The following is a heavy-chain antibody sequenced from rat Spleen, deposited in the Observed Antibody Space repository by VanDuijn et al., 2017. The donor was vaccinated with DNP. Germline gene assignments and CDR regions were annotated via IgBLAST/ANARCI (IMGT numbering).Heavy chain of an antibody. CDR3: ARWPGYNPPYAMDA. D-gene: IGHD1-4*01. Sequence: EVQLQESGPGLVKPSQSLSLTCSVTAYSITTNYWGWIRKFPGDKMEYIGHISFSGSPNYNPSPKSRISITRDTSKNQFFLQVNSVTAEDTATYYCARWPGYNPPYAMDAWGQGTSVTVSS. CDR2: ISFSGSP. J-gene: IGHJ4*01. V-gene: IGHV3-1*01. CDR1: AYSITTNY.